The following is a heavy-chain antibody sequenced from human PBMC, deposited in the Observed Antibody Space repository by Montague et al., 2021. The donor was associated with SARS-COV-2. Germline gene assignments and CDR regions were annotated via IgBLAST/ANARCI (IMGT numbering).Heavy chain of an antibody. CDR1: EDSVSSNSAA. CDR2: TYYRSNWYN. D-gene: IGHD5-12*01. J-gene: IGHJ4*02. Sequence: CAISEDSVSSNSAAWNWIRQSPSRGLEWLGRTYYRSNWYNDSAVSVKSRISINPDTSKNQFSLQLNSVTPEDTALYYCAREITGGYSGYEAFYFDNWGQGTLVTVSS. V-gene: IGHV6-1*01. CDR3: AREITGGYSGYEAFYFDN.